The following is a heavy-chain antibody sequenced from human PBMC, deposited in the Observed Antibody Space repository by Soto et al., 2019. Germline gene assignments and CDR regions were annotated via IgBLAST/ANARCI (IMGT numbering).Heavy chain of an antibody. V-gene: IGHV3-30*03. Sequence: PGGSLRLSCAASGFTFSSYGMHWVRQAPGKGLEWVAVLSYDGSNNYYADSVKGRFTISRDNAKNSLYLQMNSLRAEDTAVYYCARDPREYYFDYWGQGTLVTVSS. CDR2: LSYDGSNN. CDR1: GFTFSSYG. J-gene: IGHJ4*02. CDR3: ARDPREYYFDY.